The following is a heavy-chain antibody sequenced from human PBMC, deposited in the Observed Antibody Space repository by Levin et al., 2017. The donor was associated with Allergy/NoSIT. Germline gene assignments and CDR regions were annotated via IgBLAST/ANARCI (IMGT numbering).Heavy chain of an antibody. V-gene: IGHV4-61*02. CDR2: IYTSGST. J-gene: IGHJ4*02. D-gene: IGHD2-8*01. Sequence: SQTLSLTCTVSGGSISSGSYYWSWIRQPAGKGLEWIGRIYTSGSTNYNPSLKSRVTISVDTSKNQFSLKLSSVTAADTAVYYCARAFNGPSYYFDYWGQGTLVTVSS. CDR3: ARAFNGPSYYFDY. CDR1: GGSISSGSYY.